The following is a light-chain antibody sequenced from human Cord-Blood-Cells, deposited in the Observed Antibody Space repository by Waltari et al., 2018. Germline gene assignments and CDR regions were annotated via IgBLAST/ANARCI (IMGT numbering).Light chain of an antibody. CDR3: QQRSNWPPGYS. CDR2: DAS. Sequence: EIVLTQSPATLSLSPGERATLSCRASQSVSSYLAWYQQKPGQAPRLLSYDASSRATGIPARFSGSGSGTDFTLTISSLEPEDFAVYYCQQRSNWPPGYSFGQGTKLEIK. CDR1: QSVSSY. V-gene: IGKV3-11*01. J-gene: IGKJ2*03.